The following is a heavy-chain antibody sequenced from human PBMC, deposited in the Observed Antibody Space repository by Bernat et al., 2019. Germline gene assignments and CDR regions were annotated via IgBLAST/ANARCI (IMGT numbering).Heavy chain of an antibody. CDR2: IIPILGIA. CDR3: ASAPYGSGSYFSTKPFDAFDI. J-gene: IGHJ3*02. Sequence: QVQLVQSGAEVKKPGSSVKVSCKASGGTFSSYTISWVRQAPGQGLEWMGRIIPILGIANYAQKFQGRVTMTRDTSTSTVYMELSSLRSEDTAVYYCASAPYGSGSYFSTKPFDAFDIWGQGTMVTVSS. V-gene: IGHV1-69*02. D-gene: IGHD3-10*01. CDR1: GGTFSSYT.